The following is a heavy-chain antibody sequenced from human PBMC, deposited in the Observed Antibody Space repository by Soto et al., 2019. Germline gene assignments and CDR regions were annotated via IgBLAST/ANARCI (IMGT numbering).Heavy chain of an antibody. D-gene: IGHD3-10*01. CDR1: GYPFTTYY. V-gene: IGHV1-2*02. J-gene: IGHJ4*02. Sequence: HVQLVQSGTEVKEPGTSVRVSCMVSGYPFTTYYIHLVRQAPGQGLEWMGWIDPRSGGTVYEQKFQGRVTMTRDTSIITVYMDLSGLTSDDTALYYCATDDYGIFPYWGQGSLVTVSS. CDR2: IDPRSGGT. CDR3: ATDDYGIFPY.